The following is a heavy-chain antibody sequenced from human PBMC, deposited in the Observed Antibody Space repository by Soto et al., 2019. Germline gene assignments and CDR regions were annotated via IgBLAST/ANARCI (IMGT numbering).Heavy chain of an antibody. CDR1: GFTFDDYT. CDR3: AKDITPLEGVVDIYYYGMDV. J-gene: IGHJ6*02. V-gene: IGHV3-43*01. CDR2: ISWDGGST. Sequence: GSLLLSCAASGFTFDDYTMHWVRQAPGKGLEWVSLISWDGGSTYYADSVKGRFTISRDNSKNSLYLQMNSLRTEDTALYYCAKDITPLEGVVDIYYYGMDVWGQGTTVTVSS. D-gene: IGHD3-3*01.